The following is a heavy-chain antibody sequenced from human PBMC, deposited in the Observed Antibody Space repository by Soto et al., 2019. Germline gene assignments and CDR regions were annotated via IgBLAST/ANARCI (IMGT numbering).Heavy chain of an antibody. CDR2: IYYSGST. V-gene: IGHV4-59*01. J-gene: IGHJ5*02. CDR3: AREGYCSGGSCPNWFDP. CDR1: GGSISSYY. D-gene: IGHD2-15*01. Sequence: QVQLQESGPGLVKPSETLSLTCTVSGGSISSYYWSWIRQPPGKGLEWIGYIYYSGSTNYNPSLKSRFTISVDTSKNQFSLKLSSVTAADTAVYYCAREGYCSGGSCPNWFDPWGQGTLVTVSS.